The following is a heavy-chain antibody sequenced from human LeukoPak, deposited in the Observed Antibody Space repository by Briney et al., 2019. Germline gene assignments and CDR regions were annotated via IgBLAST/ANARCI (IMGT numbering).Heavy chain of an antibody. D-gene: IGHD3-10*01. Sequence: GRSLRLSCAASGFTFSSYAMHWVRQAPGKGLEWVAVISYDGSNKYYAGSVKGRFTISRDNSKNTLYLQMNSLRAEDTAVYYCARDLTGWGYGSGSYNDYYYYGMDVWGQGTTVTVSS. V-gene: IGHV3-30*04. CDR1: GFTFSSYA. CDR2: ISYDGSNK. J-gene: IGHJ6*02. CDR3: ARDLTGWGYGSGSYNDYYYYGMDV.